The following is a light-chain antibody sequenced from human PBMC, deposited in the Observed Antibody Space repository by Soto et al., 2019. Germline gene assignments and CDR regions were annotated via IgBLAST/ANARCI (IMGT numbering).Light chain of an antibody. CDR3: QQYNNYWT. J-gene: IGKJ1*01. CDR2: KAS. CDR1: QSISSW. V-gene: IGKV1-5*03. Sequence: DIQITQSPFTVSASVGDRVTIPCPASQSISSWLAWYQQKPGKAPKVLIYKASSLESGVPSRFSGSGSGTEFTLTISSLQPDDFATYYCQQYNNYWTFGQGTKV.